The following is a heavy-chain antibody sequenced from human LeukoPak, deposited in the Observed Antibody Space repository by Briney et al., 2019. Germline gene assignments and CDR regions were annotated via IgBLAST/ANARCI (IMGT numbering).Heavy chain of an antibody. Sequence: GSSVKVSCKASGGTFSSYAISWVRQAPGQGLEWMGWINSNRGGTNYAQKFQGRVTMTRDTSISTAYMELRSVRSDDTAVYYCARDHGDDAFDIWGPGTMVTVSS. V-gene: IGHV1-2*02. CDR2: INSNRGGT. J-gene: IGHJ3*02. CDR3: ARDHGDDAFDI. D-gene: IGHD3-3*01. CDR1: GGTFSSYA.